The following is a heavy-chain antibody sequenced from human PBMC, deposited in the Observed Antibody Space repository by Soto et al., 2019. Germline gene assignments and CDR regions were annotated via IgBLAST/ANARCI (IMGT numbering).Heavy chain of an antibody. J-gene: IGHJ6*02. Sequence: HGESLKISCKGSGYSFTSYWIGWVRQMPGKGLEWMGIIYPGDSDTRYSPSFQGQVTISADKSISTAYLQWSSLKASDTAMYYCASPQGYDYWSGYRKTSYYYGMDVWGQGTTVTVSS. V-gene: IGHV5-51*01. CDR2: IYPGDSDT. CDR3: ASPQGYDYWSGYRKTSYYYGMDV. CDR1: GYSFTSYW. D-gene: IGHD3-3*01.